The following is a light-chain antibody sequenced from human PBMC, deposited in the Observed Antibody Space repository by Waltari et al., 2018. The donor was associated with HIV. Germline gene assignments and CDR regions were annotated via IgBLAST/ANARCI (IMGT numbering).Light chain of an antibody. Sequence: QSVLTQPPSVSVAPGPRVSISCTGSSSNIGAGYYVHWYLQLPGTAPKLLIYVNNNRPSGVPDRFSGSKSGTSASLAITGLQPEDEADYYCQSYDSSLGGSVFGGGTQLTVL. CDR2: VNN. CDR1: SSNIGAGYY. CDR3: QSYDSSLGGSV. V-gene: IGLV1-40*01. J-gene: IGLJ3*02.